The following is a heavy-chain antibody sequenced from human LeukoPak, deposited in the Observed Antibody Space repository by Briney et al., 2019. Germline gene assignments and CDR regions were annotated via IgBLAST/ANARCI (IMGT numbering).Heavy chain of an antibody. D-gene: IGHD3-22*01. CDR3: ARGDYYDSSGYYPDY. CDR2: IKQDGSEK. V-gene: IGHV3-7*03. J-gene: IGHJ4*02. CDR1: GFTFSSYW. Sequence: GGSLRLSCVTSGFTFSSYWMSWVRQAPGKGLEWVALIKQDGSEKYYVDSVKGRFTMSRDNAESSLYLQMNSLRVEDTAMYYCARGDYYDSSGYYPDYWGQGTLVTVSS.